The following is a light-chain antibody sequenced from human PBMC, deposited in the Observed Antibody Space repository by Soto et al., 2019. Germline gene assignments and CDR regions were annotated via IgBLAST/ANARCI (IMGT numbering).Light chain of an antibody. CDR2: DAS. V-gene: IGKV3-11*01. J-gene: IGKJ5*01. CDR3: QQRSNWPIT. Sequence: EIVLTQSPATLSLSPGERATLSCRASQSVSSYLAWYQQKPGQAPRLLIYDASNSATGIPARFSGSGSGTDFTLTISSLKPEDFAVYYCQQRSNWPITFGQGTRLEIK. CDR1: QSVSSY.